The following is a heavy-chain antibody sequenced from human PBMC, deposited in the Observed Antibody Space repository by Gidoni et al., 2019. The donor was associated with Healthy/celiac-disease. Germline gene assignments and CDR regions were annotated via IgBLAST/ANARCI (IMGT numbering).Heavy chain of an antibody. J-gene: IGHJ2*01. CDR1: GGSISSYY. CDR2: IYYSGST. CDR3: ARVGYCGGDCYSWYFDL. V-gene: IGHV4-59*01. D-gene: IGHD2-21*02. Sequence: QVQLQESGPGLVKPSETLSLTCTVSGGSISSYYWSWIRQPPGKGLEWIGYIYYSGSTNYNPSLKSRVTISLDTSKNQFSLKLSSVTAADTAVYYCARVGYCGGDCYSWYFDLWGRGTLVTVSS.